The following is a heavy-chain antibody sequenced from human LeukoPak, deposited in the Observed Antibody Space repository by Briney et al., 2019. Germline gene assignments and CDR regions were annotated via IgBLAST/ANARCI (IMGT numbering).Heavy chain of an antibody. J-gene: IGHJ3*02. CDR1: GGSISSGSYY. D-gene: IGHD6-19*01. CDR2: IYYSGST. CDR3: ARDHLYSSGWYLGYDAFDI. Sequence: PETLSLTCTVSGGSISSGSYYWGWIRQPPGKGLEWIGSIYYSGSTYYNPSLKSRVTISVDTSKNQFSLKLSSVTAADTAVYYCARDHLYSSGWYLGYDAFDIWGQGTMVTVSP. V-gene: IGHV4-39*07.